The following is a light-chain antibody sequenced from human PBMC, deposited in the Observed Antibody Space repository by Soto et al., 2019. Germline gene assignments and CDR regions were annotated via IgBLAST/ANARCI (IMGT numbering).Light chain of an antibody. CDR1: QSISSW. Sequence: DIQMTQSPSTLSASVGDRVTIPCRASQSISSWLAWYQQKPGKAPKLRIYDASSLESGVPSRFSGSGSGTEFPLTISSLQPVDFATYYCQQYNSYPFTFGPGTKVDIK. V-gene: IGKV1-5*01. J-gene: IGKJ3*01. CDR2: DAS. CDR3: QQYNSYPFT.